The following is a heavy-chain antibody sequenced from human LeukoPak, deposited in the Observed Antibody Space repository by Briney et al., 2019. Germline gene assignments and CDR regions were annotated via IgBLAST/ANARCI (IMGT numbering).Heavy chain of an antibody. CDR3: ARDRPTSKIVATTPNWFDP. V-gene: IGHV3-48*04. J-gene: IGHJ5*02. Sequence: PGGSLRLSCAASGFTFSSYSMNWVRQAPGKGLEWVSYISSSSSTIYYADSVKGRFTISRDNAKNSLYLQMNSLRAEDTAVYYCARDRPTSKIVATTPNWFDPWGQGTLVTVSS. CDR1: GFTFSSYS. CDR2: ISSSSSTI. D-gene: IGHD5-12*01.